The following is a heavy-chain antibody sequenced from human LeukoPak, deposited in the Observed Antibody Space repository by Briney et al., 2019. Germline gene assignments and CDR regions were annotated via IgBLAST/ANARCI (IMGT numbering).Heavy chain of an antibody. Sequence: GGSLRLSCAASGFTFSSYATSWVRQAPGKGLEWVSAISGSGGSTYYADSVKGRFTISRDNSKNTLYLQMNSLRAEDTAVYYCAKDYGSGSYPHFDYWGQGTLVTVSS. D-gene: IGHD3-10*01. CDR2: ISGSGGST. CDR1: GFTFSSYA. V-gene: IGHV3-23*01. CDR3: AKDYGSGSYPHFDY. J-gene: IGHJ4*02.